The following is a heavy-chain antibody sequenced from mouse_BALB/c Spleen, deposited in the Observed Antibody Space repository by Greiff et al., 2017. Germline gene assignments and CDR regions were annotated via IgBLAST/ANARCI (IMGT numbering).Heavy chain of an antibody. CDR2: IWAGGST. V-gene: IGHV2-9*02. CDR3: ARDYDGYDEGFAY. CDR1: GFSLTSYG. D-gene: IGHD2-3*01. Sequence: VQLVESGPGLVAPSQSLSITCTVSGFSLTSYGVHWVRQPPGKGLEWLGVIWAGGSTNYNSALISRLSISKDNSKSQVFLKMNSLQTDDTAMYYCARDYDGYDEGFAYWGQGTLVTVSA. J-gene: IGHJ3*01.